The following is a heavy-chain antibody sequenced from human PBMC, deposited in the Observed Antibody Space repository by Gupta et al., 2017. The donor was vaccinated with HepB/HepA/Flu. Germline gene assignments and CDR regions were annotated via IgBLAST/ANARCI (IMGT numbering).Heavy chain of an antibody. CDR1: GFAFTTAW. J-gene: IGHJ4*02. Sequence: EVQLLESGGGLVTPGGSLILSCAPSGFAFTTAWMCWVRQAPGKGLEWVGRIRSKTTGGTTDYAAPVKGRFIISRDDSRDTLYRQMDSLKIEDTAVYYCGTDIYKWGQGTLVTVSS. CDR3: GTDIYK. D-gene: IGHD1-1*01. CDR2: IRSKTTGGTT. V-gene: IGHV3-15*01.